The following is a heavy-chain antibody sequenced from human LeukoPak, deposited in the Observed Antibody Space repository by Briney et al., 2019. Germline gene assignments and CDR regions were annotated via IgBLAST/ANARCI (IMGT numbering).Heavy chain of an antibody. J-gene: IGHJ5*02. CDR1: GFTFSSYS. Sequence: GGSLRLSCAASGFTFSSYSMNWVRQAPGKGLEWVSSISSSSYIYYADSVKGRFTISRDNAKNSLYLQMNSLRAEDTAVYYCARDLMGRGDQRERSWFDPWGQGTLVTVSS. CDR2: ISSSSYI. D-gene: IGHD2-21*02. CDR3: ARDLMGRGDQRERSWFDP. V-gene: IGHV3-21*01.